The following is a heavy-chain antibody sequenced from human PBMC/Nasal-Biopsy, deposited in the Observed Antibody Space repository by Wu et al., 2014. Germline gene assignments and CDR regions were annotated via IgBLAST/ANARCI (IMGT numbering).Heavy chain of an antibody. CDR3: AKDQISAMPPYGMDV. Sequence: LRLSCAASAFTFSSYPMHWVRQAPGRGLEWVAVISYDGTNEYYGDSVKGRFTISRDNFSNTLFLQMNSLRAEDSALYYCAKDQISAMPPYGMDVWGPRDRGHRLL. V-gene: IGHV3-30-3*01. CDR1: AFTFSSYP. CDR2: ISYDGTNE. D-gene: IGHD2-2*01. J-gene: IGHJ6*01.